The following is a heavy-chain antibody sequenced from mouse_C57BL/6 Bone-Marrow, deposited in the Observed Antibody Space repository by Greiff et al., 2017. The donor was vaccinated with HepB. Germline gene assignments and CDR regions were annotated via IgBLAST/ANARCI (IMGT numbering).Heavy chain of an antibody. Sequence: VQLKESGPGLVKPSQSLSLTCSVTGYSITSGYYWNWIRQFPGNKLEWMGYISYDGSNNYNPSLKNRISITRDTSKNQFFLKLNSVTTEDTATYYCARDYDGYQYAMDYWGQGTSVTVSS. CDR1: GYSITSGYY. J-gene: IGHJ4*01. CDR3: ARDYDGYQYAMDY. CDR2: ISYDGSN. D-gene: IGHD2-3*01. V-gene: IGHV3-6*01.